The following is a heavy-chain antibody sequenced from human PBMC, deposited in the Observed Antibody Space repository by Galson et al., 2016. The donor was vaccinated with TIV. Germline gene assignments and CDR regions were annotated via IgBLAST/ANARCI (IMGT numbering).Heavy chain of an antibody. CDR3: RARGDSRAHDVFDF. Sequence: SLRLSCAASGFTFSNFWMHWVRHVPGKGLVWVSRIKTDGSRTDYVDSVKGRFTISRDNVKNTVYLQMDSLRAEDTAVYYCRARGDSRAHDVFDFCGHGTMVTVSS. V-gene: IGHV3-74*01. J-gene: IGHJ3*01. D-gene: IGHD3-3*01. CDR2: IKTDGSRT. CDR1: GFTFSNFW.